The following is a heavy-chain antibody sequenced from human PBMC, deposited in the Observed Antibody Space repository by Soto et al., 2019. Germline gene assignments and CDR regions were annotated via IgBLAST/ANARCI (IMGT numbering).Heavy chain of an antibody. CDR2: MNPNSGNT. J-gene: IGHJ4*02. D-gene: IGHD6-19*01. CDR3: ARELSSRGRFDY. CDR1: GYTFTSYA. V-gene: IGHV1-8*01. Sequence: QVQLVQSGAEVKKPGDSVKVSCKASGYTFTSYALNWVRQATGQGLEGMGWMNPNSGNTGYAQKFQGRVTMTRNTSISTSYMELSSLKAEDTAVYYCARELSSRGRFDYWGQGTLVTVSS.